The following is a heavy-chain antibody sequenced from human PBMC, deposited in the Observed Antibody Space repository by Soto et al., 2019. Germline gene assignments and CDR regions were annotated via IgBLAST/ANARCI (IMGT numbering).Heavy chain of an antibody. V-gene: IGHV1-3*01. J-gene: IGHJ6*03. CDR2: INVGNGVT. CDR1: GYSFTSYA. D-gene: IGHD3-10*02. Sequence: QVQLVQSGAEVKKPGASVKVSCKASGYSFTSYAVHWVRQAPGQRLEWMGWINVGNGVTKYSQKFQGRATITSDASASTAYMELSSLTSEDTAVYYCARDPRVDTGAMLGYYYYCMDVWGKGTTVTVSS. CDR3: ARDPRVDTGAMLGYYYYCMDV.